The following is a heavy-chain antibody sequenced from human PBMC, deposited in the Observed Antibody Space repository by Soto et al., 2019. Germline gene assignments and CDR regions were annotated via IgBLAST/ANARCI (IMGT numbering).Heavy chain of an antibody. CDR3: SYDSYRGDY. D-gene: IGHD3-22*01. CDR2: IRSKTDGGTT. V-gene: IGHV3-15*01. J-gene: IGHJ4*02. Sequence: EVQLVESGGGLVKPGGSLSLSCAASGFTFSDAWMGWVRQAPGKGLEWVARIRSKTDGGTTDYAAPVKGSFTISRDDSKNTLYLQMNSLKTDDTAVYYCSYDSYRGDYWGQGTLVTVSS. CDR1: GFTFSDAW.